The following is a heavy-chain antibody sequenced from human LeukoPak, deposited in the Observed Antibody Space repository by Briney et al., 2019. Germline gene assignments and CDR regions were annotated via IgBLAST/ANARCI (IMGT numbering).Heavy chain of an antibody. CDR1: GFTVSNNY. CDR3: VRGRLFRGGFDS. J-gene: IGHJ4*02. CDR2: ILDNGDT. V-gene: IGHV3-53*01. Sequence: GGSLRLSCAASGFTVSNNYMGWVRQVPGKGPEWVSGILDNGDTNYADSVKGRFTISRDNSKITLYLQMSSLRADDTAVYYCVRGRLFRGGFDSWGQGTLVTVS. D-gene: IGHD2-15*01.